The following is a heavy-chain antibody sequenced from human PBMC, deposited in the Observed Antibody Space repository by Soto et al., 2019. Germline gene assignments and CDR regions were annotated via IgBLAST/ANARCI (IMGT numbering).Heavy chain of an antibody. J-gene: IGHJ4*02. Sequence: GGSLRLSCAASGFPFSKYWMTWVRQAPGKGLDWVANFNAGGGEKHYVDSVKGRFTISRDNAKNTLYLQMNSLRAEDTAVYYCAKGPSSPSISSGYYFIFDYWGQGTLVTVSS. CDR3: AKGPSSPSISSGYYFIFDY. V-gene: IGHV3-7*05. CDR2: FNAGGGEK. D-gene: IGHD3-22*01. CDR1: GFPFSKYW.